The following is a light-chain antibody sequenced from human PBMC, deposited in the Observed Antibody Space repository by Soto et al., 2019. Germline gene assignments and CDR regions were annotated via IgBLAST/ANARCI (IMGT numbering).Light chain of an antibody. CDR2: KAS. CDR1: QDISNW. V-gene: IGKV1-5*03. J-gene: IGKJ4*01. CDR3: QQYHSYSIS. Sequence: DIQMTQSPSTLSTSLGDIVTITCRASQDISNWLAWYHQKPGKAPKLLIYKASSLEIGVPSRFSGSGSGTEFTLTISSLQPDDSGTYYCQQYHSYSISFGGGTKVDIK.